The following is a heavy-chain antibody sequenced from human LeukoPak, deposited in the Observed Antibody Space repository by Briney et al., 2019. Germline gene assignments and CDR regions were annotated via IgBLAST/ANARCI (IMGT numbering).Heavy chain of an antibody. Sequence: GGSLRLSCAASGFTFSSYAMTWVRQAPGKGLEWVSSFSGSGGSRYYADSVKGRFTISRDNSKNTLYLQMNSLRAEDTAVYYCARDHKGYSYGYRGGYSYYYMDVWGKGTTVTVSS. CDR3: ARDHKGYSYGYRGGYSYYYMDV. J-gene: IGHJ6*03. CDR1: GFTFSSYA. D-gene: IGHD5-18*01. V-gene: IGHV3-23*01. CDR2: FSGSGGSR.